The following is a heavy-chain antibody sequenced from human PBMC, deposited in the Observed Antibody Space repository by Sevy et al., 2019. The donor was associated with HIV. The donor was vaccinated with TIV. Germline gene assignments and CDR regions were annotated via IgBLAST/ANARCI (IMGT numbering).Heavy chain of an antibody. D-gene: IGHD6-13*01. V-gene: IGHV3-23*01. CDR3: ATNWQLDD. J-gene: IGHJ4*02. CDR1: GFTFINYA. Sequence: GGSLSLSCAASGFTFINYAMSWVRQAPGKGLEWVSLIRASGETTYSADSGKGRLTISRDNSKNNLFLKMNSLRAEDTAIYYCATNWQLDDWGQGTLVTVSS. CDR2: IRASGETT.